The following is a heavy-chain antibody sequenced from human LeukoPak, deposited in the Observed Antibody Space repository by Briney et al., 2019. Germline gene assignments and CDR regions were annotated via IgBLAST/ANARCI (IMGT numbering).Heavy chain of an antibody. CDR2: IYHSGST. Sequence: SETLSLTCAVSGGSISSSNWLSWVRQPPGKGLEWIGEIYHSGSTNYNPSLKSRVTISVDKSKNQFSLKLSSVTAADTAVYYCHCSNYYYGMDVWGKGTTVTVSS. CDR3: HCSNYYYGMDV. CDR1: GGSISSSNW. J-gene: IGHJ6*04. V-gene: IGHV4-4*02. D-gene: IGHD2-2*01.